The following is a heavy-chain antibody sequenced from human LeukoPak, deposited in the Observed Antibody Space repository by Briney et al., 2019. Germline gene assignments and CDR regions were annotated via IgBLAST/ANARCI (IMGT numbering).Heavy chain of an antibody. Sequence: SQTLSLTCTVSGGSISSGSYYWSWIRPPAGKGLEWIGRIYTSGSTNYNPSLKSRVTISVDTSKNQFSLKLSSVTAADTAVYYCARDSTMIVPGGAFDIWGQGTMVTVSS. CDR1: GGSISSGSYY. V-gene: IGHV4-61*02. J-gene: IGHJ3*02. D-gene: IGHD3-22*01. CDR3: ARDSTMIVPGGAFDI. CDR2: IYTSGST.